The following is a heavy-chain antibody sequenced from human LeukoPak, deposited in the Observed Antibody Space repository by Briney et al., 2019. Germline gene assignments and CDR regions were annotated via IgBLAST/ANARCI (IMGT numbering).Heavy chain of an antibody. CDR2: INHSGST. D-gene: IGHD3-22*01. V-gene: IGHV4-34*01. Sequence: PSETLSLTCAVYGGSFSGYYWSWIRQPPGKGLEWIGEINHSGSTNYNPSLKSRATISVDTSKNQFSLKLSSVTAADTAVYYCARGAAMILAYWGQGTLVTVSS. CDR1: GGSFSGYY. CDR3: ARGAAMILAY. J-gene: IGHJ4*02.